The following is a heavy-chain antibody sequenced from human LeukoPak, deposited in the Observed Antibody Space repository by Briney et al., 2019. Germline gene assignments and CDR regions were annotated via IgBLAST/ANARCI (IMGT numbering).Heavy chain of an antibody. J-gene: IGHJ4*02. D-gene: IGHD6-19*01. Sequence: SETLSLTCTVSGGSISSYYWSSIRQPPGKGLEWIGYIHYSGSTNYNPSLKSRVTISVDTSKNQFSLKLRYVTAADTAVYYCARTDSSGWYYFDYWGQGTLVTVSS. CDR1: GGSISSYY. CDR2: IHYSGST. V-gene: IGHV4-59*08. CDR3: ARTDSSGWYYFDY.